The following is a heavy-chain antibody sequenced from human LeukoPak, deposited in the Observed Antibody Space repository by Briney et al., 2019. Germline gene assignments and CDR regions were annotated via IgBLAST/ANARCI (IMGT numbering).Heavy chain of an antibody. V-gene: IGHV3-74*01. Sequence: SGGSLRLSCAASGFTFSGHWMHWVRQVPGKGLVWVPCINVDGSITSHADSVKGRFTISRDNAKNTLYLQLNSLRAEDTAVYYCGRGTAGTYPGSDYWGQGTLVTVSS. CDR3: GRGTAGTYPGSDY. D-gene: IGHD1-26*01. CDR1: GFTFSGHW. CDR2: INVDGSIT. J-gene: IGHJ4*02.